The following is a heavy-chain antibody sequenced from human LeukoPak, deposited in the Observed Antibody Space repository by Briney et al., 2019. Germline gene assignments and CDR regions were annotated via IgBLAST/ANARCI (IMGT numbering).Heavy chain of an antibody. Sequence: PGGSLRLSCAASGFTFSSRWMHWVRQAPGKGLVWVAQINNDGSSTMYADSVKGRFTISRDNAKNTLYLQMNSLRAEDTALYHCARVYYGSGSYFGPIDYWGQGTLVTVSS. V-gene: IGHV3-74*03. J-gene: IGHJ4*02. CDR2: INNDGSST. CDR3: ARVYYGSGSYFGPIDY. D-gene: IGHD3-10*01. CDR1: GFTFSSRW.